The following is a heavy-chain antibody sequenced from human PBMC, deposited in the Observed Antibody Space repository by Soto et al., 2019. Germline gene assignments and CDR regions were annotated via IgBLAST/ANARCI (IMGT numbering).Heavy chain of an antibody. CDR2: IIPILGIA. J-gene: IGHJ5*02. Sequence: SVKVSCKASGGTFSSYTISWVRQAPGQGLEWMGRIIPILGIANYAQKFQGRVTMTEDTSTDTAYMELSSLRSEDTAVYYCATVRCSSTSCYTNWFDPWGQGTLVTVSS. V-gene: IGHV1-69*02. CDR1: GGTFSSYT. D-gene: IGHD2-2*02. CDR3: ATVRCSSTSCYTNWFDP.